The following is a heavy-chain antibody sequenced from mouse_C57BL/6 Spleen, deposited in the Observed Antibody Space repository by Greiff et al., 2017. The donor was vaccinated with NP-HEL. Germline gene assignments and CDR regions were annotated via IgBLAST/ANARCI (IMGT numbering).Heavy chain of an antibody. D-gene: IGHD1-1*01. V-gene: IGHV1-18*01. Sequence: VQLQQSGPELVKPGASVKIPCKASGYTFTDYNMDWVKQSHGKSLEWIGDINPNNGGTIYNQKFKGKATLTVDKSSITAYMELRSLTSEDTAVYYCARRGYYYGSSPYFDVWGTGTTVTVSS. CDR1: GYTFTDYN. CDR2: INPNNGGT. J-gene: IGHJ1*03. CDR3: ARRGYYYGSSPYFDV.